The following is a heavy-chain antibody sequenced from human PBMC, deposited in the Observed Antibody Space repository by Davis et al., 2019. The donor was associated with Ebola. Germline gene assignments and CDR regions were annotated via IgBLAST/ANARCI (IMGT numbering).Heavy chain of an antibody. J-gene: IGHJ4*02. V-gene: IGHV1-8*02. CDR2: MNPNSGKI. Sequence: ASVKVSCKASGGTFSSYAINWVRQANGQGLEWMGWMNPNSGKIVYAQKFQDRFTMTKNTSISTAYMEVSSLRSEDTAVYYCARGTPDFGGNSAADFWGQGTLITVSS. CDR3: ARGTPDFGGNSAADF. CDR1: GGTFSSYA. D-gene: IGHD4-23*01.